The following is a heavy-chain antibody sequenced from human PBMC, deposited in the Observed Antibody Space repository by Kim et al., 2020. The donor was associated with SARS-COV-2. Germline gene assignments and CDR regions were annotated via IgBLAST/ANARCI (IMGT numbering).Heavy chain of an antibody. D-gene: IGHD1-26*01. Sequence: QKFQGRVTMTRDTSISTAYMELSRLRSDDTAVYYCARDQYVSGSSFLLDYWGQGTLVTVSS. J-gene: IGHJ4*02. V-gene: IGHV1-2*02. CDR3: ARDQYVSGSSFLLDY.